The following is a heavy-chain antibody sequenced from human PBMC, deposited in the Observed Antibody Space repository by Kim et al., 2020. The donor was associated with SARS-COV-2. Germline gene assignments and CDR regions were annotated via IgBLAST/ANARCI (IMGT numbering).Heavy chain of an antibody. D-gene: IGHD3-22*01. V-gene: IGHV4-4*02. CDR1: GGSISSSNW. CDR3: ARVRRLYYYDSSGYSNYFDY. CDR2: IYHSGST. Sequence: SETLSLTCAVSGGSISSSNWWSWVRQPPGKGLEWIGEIYHSGSTNYNPSLKSRVTISVDKSKNQFSLKLSSVTAADTAVYYCARVRRLYYYDSSGYSNYFDYWGQGTLVTVSS. J-gene: IGHJ4*02.